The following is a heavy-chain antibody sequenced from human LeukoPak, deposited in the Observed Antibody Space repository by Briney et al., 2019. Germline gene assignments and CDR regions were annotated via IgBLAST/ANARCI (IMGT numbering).Heavy chain of an antibody. V-gene: IGHV5-51*01. J-gene: IGHJ4*02. CDR2: IYPGESDT. CDR3: ARKRRGVGEFDY. CDR1: GYSFTSYW. Sequence: GESLKISWKGSGYSFTSYWIGWVRQMPGKGLKWMGIIYPGESDTRYSPSFQGQVTISADKYISTPYLQWSSLNASDTAMYYCARKRRGVGEFDYWGQGTLVTVSS. D-gene: IGHD1-26*01.